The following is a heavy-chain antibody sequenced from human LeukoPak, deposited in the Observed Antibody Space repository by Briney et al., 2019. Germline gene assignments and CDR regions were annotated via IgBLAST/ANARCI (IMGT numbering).Heavy chain of an antibody. D-gene: IGHD3-9*01. CDR3: AREREDYDILTGYYKVFDY. V-gene: IGHV3-21*01. CDR2: ISSSSSYI. J-gene: IGHJ4*02. Sequence: GGSLRLSCAASGFTFSSYSMNWVRQAPGKGLEWVSSISSSSSYIYYADSVKGRFTISRDNAKSSLYLQMNSLRAEDTAVYYCAREREDYDILTGYYKVFDYWGQGTLVTVSS. CDR1: GFTFSSYS.